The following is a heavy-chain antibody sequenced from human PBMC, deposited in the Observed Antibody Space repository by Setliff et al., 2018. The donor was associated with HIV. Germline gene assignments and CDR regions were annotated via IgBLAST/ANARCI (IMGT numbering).Heavy chain of an antibody. J-gene: IGHJ6*03. Sequence: SATLSLTCTVSGGSISTSRYYWGWIRQPPGKGLEWIGSINYRGNTYYNPSLKSRAAISVDTSKNQISLKLSSVTAADTAVYYCASLDGSESPYIYYYYMDVWGEGTAVTVSS. D-gene: IGHD3-10*01. CDR1: GGSISTSRYY. CDR3: ASLDGSESPYIYYYYMDV. CDR2: INYRGNT. V-gene: IGHV4-39*01.